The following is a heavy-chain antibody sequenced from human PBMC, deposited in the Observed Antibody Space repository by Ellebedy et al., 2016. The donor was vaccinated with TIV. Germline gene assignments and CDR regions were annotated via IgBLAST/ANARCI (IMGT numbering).Heavy chain of an antibody. J-gene: IGHJ4*02. D-gene: IGHD3-16*01. CDR1: GGSFSGYY. V-gene: IGHV4-34*01. Sequence: MPSETLSLTCAVYGGSFSGYYWSRIRQTPGKGLEWIGEINHSGNTNYNPSLKSRVTISVDTSKNQFSLKLSSVTAADTAVYYRARQKRSDRVTLMSFDTWGRGTLVTVSS. CDR2: INHSGNT. CDR3: ARQKRSDRVTLMSFDT.